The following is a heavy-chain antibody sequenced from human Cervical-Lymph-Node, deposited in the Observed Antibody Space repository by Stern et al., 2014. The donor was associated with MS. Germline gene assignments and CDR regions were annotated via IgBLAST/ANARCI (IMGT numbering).Heavy chain of an antibody. D-gene: IGHD3-22*01. CDR2: VNRDGSRT. CDR3: ARVYYDSSGNDYYYYGMDV. CDR1: GFTFSSYW. Sequence: VQLVESGGGLVPPGGSLRLPCAASGFTFSSYWMHWVRQAQGQGLVWVSRVNRDGSRTSYADSVKGRCTISSANAKHTLYLQQHSLRAEDTAVYYCARVYYDSSGNDYYYYGMDVWGQGTTVTVSS. J-gene: IGHJ6*02. V-gene: IGHV3-74*02.